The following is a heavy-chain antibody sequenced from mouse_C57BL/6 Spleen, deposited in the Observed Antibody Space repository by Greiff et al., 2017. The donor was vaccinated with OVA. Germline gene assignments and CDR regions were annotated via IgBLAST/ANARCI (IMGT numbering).Heavy chain of an antibody. CDR3: ARHNYGSYYFDY. Sequence: EVQVVESGGDLVKPGGSLTLSCAASGFTFSSYGMSWVRQTPDKRLEWVATISSGGSYTYYPDRVTGRFTISRDHAKNTLYLQMSSLKSEDKAMYYCARHNYGSYYFDYWGQGTTLTVSS. V-gene: IGHV5-6*01. CDR1: GFTFSSYG. J-gene: IGHJ2*01. CDR2: ISSGGSYT. D-gene: IGHD1-1*01.